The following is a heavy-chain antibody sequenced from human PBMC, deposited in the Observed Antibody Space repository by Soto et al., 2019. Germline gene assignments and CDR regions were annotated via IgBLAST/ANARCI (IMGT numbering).Heavy chain of an antibody. CDR3: AIQDCTNDVCLQAAVTVGGALES. CDR1: GFTFRKFW. V-gene: IGHV3-74*01. D-gene: IGHD2-8*01. J-gene: IGHJ1*01. CDR2: ISSDGTTT. Sequence: EVQLVQSGGGLAQPGKSLRLSCAASGFTFRKFWMHWVRQVPGKGPVWVSYISSDGTTTDYADSVKGRFTISRDNAKDTLYLQMYSPTAEDTAVYYCAIQDCTNDVCLQAAVTVGGALESWGQGTLVTVSS.